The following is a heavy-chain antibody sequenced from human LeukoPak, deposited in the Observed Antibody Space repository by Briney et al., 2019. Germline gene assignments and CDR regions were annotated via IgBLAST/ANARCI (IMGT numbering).Heavy chain of an antibody. CDR3: ARRLGKGGWTRNWFDP. CDR2: INHSGST. V-gene: IGHV4-34*01. D-gene: IGHD6-19*01. J-gene: IGHJ5*02. Sequence: SETLSLTCAVYGGSFSGYYWSWIRQPPGKGLEWIGEINHSGSTNYNPSLKSRVTISVDTSKNQFSLKLSSVTAADTAVYYCARRLGKGGWTRNWFDPWGQGTLVTVSS. CDR1: GGSFSGYY.